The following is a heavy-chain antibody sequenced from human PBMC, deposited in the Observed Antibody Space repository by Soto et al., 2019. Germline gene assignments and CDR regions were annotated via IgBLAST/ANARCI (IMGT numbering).Heavy chain of an antibody. CDR1: GDSLSSGGHY. CDR3: ARVDHRGYFAILTDY. CDR2: IYDSVNT. D-gene: IGHD3-9*01. Sequence: SETLSLTCTVSGDSLSSGGHYWSWIRQHPGKGLEWIGHIYDSVNTYYSPSLRSRVTISADMSKNQFSLNLRSETAADTAVYYCARVDHRGYFAILTDYWGQGTLVTLSS. J-gene: IGHJ4*02. V-gene: IGHV4-31*02.